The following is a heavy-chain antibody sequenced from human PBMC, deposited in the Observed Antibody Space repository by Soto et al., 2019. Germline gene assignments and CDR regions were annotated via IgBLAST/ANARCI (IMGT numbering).Heavy chain of an antibody. D-gene: IGHD2-15*01. CDR1: GYTFTSYY. CDR2: INPSGGST. J-gene: IGHJ6*02. CDR3: ARGGLDVVVVAATDGMDV. Sequence: GASVKVSCEASGYTFTSYYMHWVRQAPGQGLEWMGIINPSGGSTSYAQKFQGRVTMTRDTSTSTVYMELSSLRSEDTAVYYCARGGLDVVVVAATDGMDVWGQGTTVTVSS. V-gene: IGHV1-46*01.